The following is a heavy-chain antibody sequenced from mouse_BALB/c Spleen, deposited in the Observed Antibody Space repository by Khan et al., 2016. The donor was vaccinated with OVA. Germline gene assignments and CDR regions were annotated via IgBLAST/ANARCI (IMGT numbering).Heavy chain of an antibody. Sequence: QVQLQQSGAELARPGASVKMSCKASGYTFTSYTMHWVKQRPGQGLEWMGNMTPANGYLISNQKLGNRATLTADKSSSTAYMQLSSLTSEDSAVYYCARVGPYHAKYGAWFAYWGQGTLVTVSA. J-gene: IGHJ3*01. CDR1: GYTFTSYT. V-gene: IGHV1-4*01. CDR2: MTPANGYL. D-gene: IGHD2-10*01. CDR3: ARVGPYHAKYGAWFAY.